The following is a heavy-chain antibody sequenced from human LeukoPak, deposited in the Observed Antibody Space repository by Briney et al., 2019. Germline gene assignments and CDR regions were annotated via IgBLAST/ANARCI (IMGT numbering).Heavy chain of an antibody. J-gene: IGHJ4*01. CDR3: ARYSSSSGGAAYYLDY. Sequence: GSLRLSCTASGFTLRNYWMHWVRQVRGKRLVWVSRISGDGSVTNYADSVQGRFTISRDNAKNILYLQINSLRSEDTAVYYCARYSSSSGGAAYYLDYWGHGTLVTVSS. D-gene: IGHD6-6*01. CDR1: GFTLRNYW. CDR2: ISGDGSVT. V-gene: IGHV3-74*01.